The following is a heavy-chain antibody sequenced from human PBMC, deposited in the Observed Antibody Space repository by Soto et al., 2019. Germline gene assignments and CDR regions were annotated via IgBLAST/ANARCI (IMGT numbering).Heavy chain of an antibody. CDR2: MYYNGNT. D-gene: IGHD3-10*01. Sequence: SETLSLTCTVSGGSISRSPYYWVWIRQPPGKGLEWIGTMYYNGNTYYHPSLKSRVAISVDTSKNEFSLKLSSVTAADTAVYYCASGQGGYYNDNRFDHWGQGTLVTVSS. CDR1: GGSISRSPYY. CDR3: ASGQGGYYNDNRFDH. J-gene: IGHJ5*02. V-gene: IGHV4-39*01.